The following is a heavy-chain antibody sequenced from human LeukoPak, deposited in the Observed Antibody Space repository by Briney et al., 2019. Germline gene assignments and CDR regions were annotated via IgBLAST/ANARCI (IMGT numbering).Heavy chain of an antibody. Sequence: PGRSLRLSCVASGFTFSSYAVHWVRQAPGKGLEWVSVIYSGGGTSTADSVKGRFIISRDNSKNTVYLQMNSLRADDTAVYYCAREADLGSSVSFDLSGRGTLVTVSS. V-gene: IGHV3-66*01. CDR2: IYSGGGT. D-gene: IGHD6-6*01. CDR1: GFTFSSYA. CDR3: AREADLGSSVSFDL. J-gene: IGHJ2*01.